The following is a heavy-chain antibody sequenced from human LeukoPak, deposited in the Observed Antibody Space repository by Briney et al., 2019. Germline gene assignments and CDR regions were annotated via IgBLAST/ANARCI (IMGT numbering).Heavy chain of an antibody. D-gene: IGHD1-1*01. CDR1: GYTFTGHH. V-gene: IGHV1-2*02. J-gene: IGHJ3*02. CDR3: ARAREESTGNYDAFDI. CDR2: IKPDSGDT. Sequence: ASVKVSCKASGYTFTGHHMHWVRQAPGQGLVWMGWIKPDSGDTNYAQRFHGRVTMTRDKSITTAYMELSRVRYDDTAVYYCARAREESTGNYDAFDIWGQGTMVTVSS.